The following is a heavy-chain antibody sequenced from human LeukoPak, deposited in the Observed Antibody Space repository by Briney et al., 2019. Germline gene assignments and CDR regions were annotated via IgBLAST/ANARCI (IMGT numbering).Heavy chain of an antibody. CDR2: INPNSGGT. J-gene: IGHJ3*02. Sequence: AASVKVSCKASGYTFTGYYMHWVRQAPGQGLEWMGWINPNSGGTNYAQKFQGRVTMTRDTSISTAYMELSRLRSDDTAVYYCARGVRDGFYDAFDIWGRGTMVTVSS. V-gene: IGHV1-2*02. CDR3: ARGVRDGFYDAFDI. D-gene: IGHD5-24*01. CDR1: GYTFTGYY.